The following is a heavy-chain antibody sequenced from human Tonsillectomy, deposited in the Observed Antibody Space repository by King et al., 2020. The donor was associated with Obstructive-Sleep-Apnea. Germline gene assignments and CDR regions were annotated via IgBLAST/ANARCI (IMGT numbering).Heavy chain of an antibody. CDR3: AREEVVVITGSNWFDP. D-gene: IGHD3-22*01. CDR1: GGSISSSSYY. Sequence: QLQESGPGLVKPSETLSLTCTVSGGSISSSSYYWGWIRQPPGKGLEWIGSIYYSGSTYYNPSLKSRVTISVDTSKNQFSLKLSSVTAADTAVYYCAREEVVVITGSNWFDPWGQGTLVTVSS. V-gene: IGHV4-39*07. CDR2: IYYSGST. J-gene: IGHJ5*02.